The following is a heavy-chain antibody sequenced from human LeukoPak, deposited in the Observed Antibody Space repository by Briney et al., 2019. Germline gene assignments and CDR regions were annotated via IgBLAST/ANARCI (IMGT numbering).Heavy chain of an antibody. V-gene: IGHV4-59*12. J-gene: IGHJ2*01. D-gene: IGHD3-22*01. CDR1: VWIISQDY. Sequence: SETLSLTCTLSVWIISQDYWTWIRQPPGKGLEWIGYIYYTGSTNYNPSLKSRVTISVDTSKNQFPLKLSSVDGRGQGFYFRARYYNHSSGAWRYYDLWGRGTLVTVSS. CDR3: ARYYNHSSGAWRYYDL. CDR2: IYYTGST.